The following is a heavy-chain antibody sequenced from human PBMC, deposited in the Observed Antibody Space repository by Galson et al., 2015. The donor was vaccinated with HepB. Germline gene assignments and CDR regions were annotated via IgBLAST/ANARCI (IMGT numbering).Heavy chain of an antibody. CDR1: GFTFRTYA. J-gene: IGHJ5*01. CDR3: VKFRGSGSYKSYWFDC. Sequence: SLRLSCAASGFTFRTYAMTWVRQAPGKGLEWVSGITGSGGMTLYADSVKGRFTISRDNSKNTLYLQMNSLRAEDTAVYYCVKFRGSGSYKSYWFDCWGQGTLATVSS. V-gene: IGHV3-23*01. CDR2: ITGSGGMT. D-gene: IGHD1-26*01.